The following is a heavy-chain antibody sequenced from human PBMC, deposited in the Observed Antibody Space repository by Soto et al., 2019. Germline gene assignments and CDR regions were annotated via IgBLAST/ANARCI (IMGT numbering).Heavy chain of an antibody. CDR1: RFTFSDYA. V-gene: IGHV3-23*01. CDR2: ISGSGGGT. J-gene: IGHJ6*02. Sequence: GGSLRLSCAASRFTFSDYAMTWVRQAPGKGLEWVSGISGSGGGTYYADSVKGRFTISRDNSKNTLYLQLNSLRAEDTAIYYCARGSGFYHYNGIDVWGQGTAVTVSS. CDR3: ARGSGFYHYNGIDV. D-gene: IGHD3-22*01.